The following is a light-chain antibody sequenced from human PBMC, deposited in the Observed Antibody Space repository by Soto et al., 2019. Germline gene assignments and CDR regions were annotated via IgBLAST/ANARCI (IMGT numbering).Light chain of an antibody. CDR1: QSVLYSSKNKNY. CDR3: HQYYTTPPT. J-gene: IGKJ1*01. V-gene: IGKV4-1*01. CDR2: WAS. Sequence: DIVMTQSPDSLAVSLGERATINCKSSQSVLYSSKNKNYLAWYQHKPGQPPKLLIYWASTRESGVPDRFSGSGSGTDFTLTISSLQAEDVAVYYCHQYYTTPPTFGQGTKVDIK.